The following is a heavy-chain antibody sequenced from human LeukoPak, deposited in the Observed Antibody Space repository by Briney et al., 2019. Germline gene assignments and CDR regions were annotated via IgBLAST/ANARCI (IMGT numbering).Heavy chain of an antibody. J-gene: IGHJ6*03. D-gene: IGHD6-13*01. CDR1: GFTFSSYG. Sequence: GGSLRLSCAASGFTFSSYGMHWVRQAPGKGLEWVAIISYDGSNKYYADSVRGRFTISRDNSKNTLYLQMNSLRAEDTAVYYCAKDESSSWYWPYYYYMDVWGKGTTVTVSS. CDR3: AKDESSSWYWPYYYYMDV. V-gene: IGHV3-30*18. CDR2: ISYDGSNK.